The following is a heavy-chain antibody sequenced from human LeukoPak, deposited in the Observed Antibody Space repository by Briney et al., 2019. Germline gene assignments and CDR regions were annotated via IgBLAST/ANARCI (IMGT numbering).Heavy chain of an antibody. CDR3: ARDTRYSGSYTLDY. V-gene: IGHV3-30-3*01. CDR2: ISYDGSNK. Sequence: PGGSLRLSCAASGFTFSSYAMHWVRQAPGKGLEWVAVISYDGSNKYYADSVKGRFTISRDNSKNTLYLQMNSLRAEDTAVYYCARDTRYSGSYTLDYWGQGTLVTVSS. D-gene: IGHD1-26*01. CDR1: GFTFSSYA. J-gene: IGHJ4*02.